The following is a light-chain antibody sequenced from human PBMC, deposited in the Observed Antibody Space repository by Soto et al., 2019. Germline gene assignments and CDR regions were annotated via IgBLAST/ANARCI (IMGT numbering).Light chain of an antibody. CDR3: GTWDSSLSAGV. Sequence: QSVLTQPPSVSAAPGQKVTISCSGRSSNIGNNYVSWYQHLPGTAPKLLIYDNNKRPSGIPDRFSVSKSDTSATLGITGLQTGDEADYYCGTWDSSLSAGVFGGGTKLTVL. CDR2: DNN. CDR1: SSNIGNNY. V-gene: IGLV1-51*01. J-gene: IGLJ2*01.